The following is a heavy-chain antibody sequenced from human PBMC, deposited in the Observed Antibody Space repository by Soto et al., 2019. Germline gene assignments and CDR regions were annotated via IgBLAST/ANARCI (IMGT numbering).Heavy chain of an antibody. CDR2: IFYSGNT. CDR1: DDSIGRSNYF. J-gene: IGHJ4*02. D-gene: IGHD6-19*01. Sequence: QLQLQESGPGLVKPSETLSLTCTVSDDSIGRSNYFWGWIRQPPGKGLEWIGNIFYSGNTHYNPSLKSRFTISLDTSNHHFSLMVSSVTAADTAVYYCARHLYSGDRRGSFGYWGPGALVIVSS. V-gene: IGHV4-39*01. CDR3: ARHLYSGDRRGSFGY.